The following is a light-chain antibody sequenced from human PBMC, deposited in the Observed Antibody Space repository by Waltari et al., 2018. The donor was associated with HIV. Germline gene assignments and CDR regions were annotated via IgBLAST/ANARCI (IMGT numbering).Light chain of an antibody. Sequence: QSVLTQPPSVSGAPGQRVTISCPGRKSNIGAGYNVHWYQQLPGTAPKLLIYGNTNRPSGVPDRFSGSKSGTSASLAITGLQAEDEADYYCQSYDSSLSTYVFGTGTKVTVL. CDR2: GNT. J-gene: IGLJ1*01. CDR1: KSNIGAGYN. V-gene: IGLV1-40*01. CDR3: QSYDSSLSTYV.